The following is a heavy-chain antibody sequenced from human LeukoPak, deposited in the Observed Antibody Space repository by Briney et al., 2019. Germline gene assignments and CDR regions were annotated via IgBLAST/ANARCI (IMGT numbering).Heavy chain of an antibody. D-gene: IGHD6-13*01. J-gene: IGHJ4*02. CDR3: ARGGRGPRYSSSWYLGY. CDR2: INPNSGGT. V-gene: IGHV1-2*02. Sequence: GASVKVSCKASGYTFTGYYMHWVRQAPGQGLEWMGWINPNSGGTNYAQKFRGRVTMTRDTSISTAYMELSRLRSDDTAVYYCARGGRGPRYSSSWYLGYWGQGTLVTVSS. CDR1: GYTFTGYY.